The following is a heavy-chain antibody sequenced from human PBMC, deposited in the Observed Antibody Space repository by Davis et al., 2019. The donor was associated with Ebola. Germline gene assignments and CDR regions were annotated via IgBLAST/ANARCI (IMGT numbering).Heavy chain of an antibody. J-gene: IGHJ3*02. CDR2: IRSKANSYAT. CDR3: TTTVTRVSGAFDI. D-gene: IGHD4-17*01. CDR1: GFTFSGSA. Sequence: AGSLRLSCAASGFTFSGSAMHWVRQASGKGLEWVGRIRSKANSYATAYAASVKGRFTISRDDSKNPAYLQMNSLKTEDTAVYCCTTTVTRVSGAFDIWGQGTMVTVSS. V-gene: IGHV3-73*01.